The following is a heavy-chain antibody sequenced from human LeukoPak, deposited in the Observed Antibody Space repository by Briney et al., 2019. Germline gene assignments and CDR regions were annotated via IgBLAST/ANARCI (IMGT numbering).Heavy chain of an antibody. Sequence: SETLSLTCAVYGGSFSGYYWSWIRQPPGKGLEWIGEINHSGSTNYNPSLKSRVTISVDTSKNQFSLKLSSVTAADTAVYYCARELGYCSGGSCYTRNHWFDPWGQGTLVTVSS. CDR2: INHSGST. CDR1: GGSFSGYY. CDR3: ARELGYCSGGSCYTRNHWFDP. J-gene: IGHJ5*02. V-gene: IGHV4-34*01. D-gene: IGHD2-15*01.